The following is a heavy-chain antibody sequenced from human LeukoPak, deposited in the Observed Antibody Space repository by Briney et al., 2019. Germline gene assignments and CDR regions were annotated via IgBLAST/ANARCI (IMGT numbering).Heavy chain of an antibody. CDR3: ARAFRYCSGGTCYHHDAFDI. CDR1: GFTFSSYS. Sequence: PGGSLRLSCAASGFTFSSYSMNWVRQAPGKGLEWVSKITSSSSTAFYADSVKGRFTISRDNAKNSLYLQMNSLRAEDTAVYYCARAFRYCSGGTCYHHDAFDIWGQGTMVTVSS. J-gene: IGHJ3*02. CDR2: ITSSSSTA. V-gene: IGHV3-48*01. D-gene: IGHD2-15*01.